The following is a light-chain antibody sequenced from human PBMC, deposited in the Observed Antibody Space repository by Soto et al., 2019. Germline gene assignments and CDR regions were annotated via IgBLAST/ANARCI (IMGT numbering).Light chain of an antibody. Sequence: QSALTQPRSVSGSPGQSVPISCTGTSSDVGGYNYVSWYQQHPGKAPKLMIYDVSERPSGVPDRFSGSKSGNMASLTISGLQAEDEADYYCCSYAGSYTWVFGGGTKLTV. V-gene: IGLV2-11*01. J-gene: IGLJ3*02. CDR2: DVS. CDR3: CSYAGSYTWV. CDR1: SSDVGGYNY.